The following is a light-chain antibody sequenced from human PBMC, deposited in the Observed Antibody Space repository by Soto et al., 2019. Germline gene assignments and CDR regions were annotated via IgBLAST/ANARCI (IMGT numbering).Light chain of an antibody. CDR1: SSDVGGYNY. J-gene: IGLJ1*01. CDR2: DVS. Sequence: LTQPPSASGSPGQSVTISCTGTSSDVGGYNYVSWYQHHPGKAPKLMIYDVSKRPSGVPDRFSGSKSGNTASLTVSGLQAEDEADYYCSSYAGSNNYVFGTGTKVTVL. V-gene: IGLV2-8*01. CDR3: SSYAGSNNYV.